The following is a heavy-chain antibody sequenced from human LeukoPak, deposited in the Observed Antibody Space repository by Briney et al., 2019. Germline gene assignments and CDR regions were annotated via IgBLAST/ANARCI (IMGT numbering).Heavy chain of an antibody. Sequence: ASVKVSCKASGYTFTGYYMHWVRQAPGQGLEWMGWINPNSGGTNYAQKFQGRVTMTRDTPISTAYMELSRLRSDDTAVYYCARYCSSTSCSYDYWGQGTLVTVSS. CDR1: GYTFTGYY. D-gene: IGHD2-2*01. CDR2: INPNSGGT. CDR3: ARYCSSTSCSYDY. V-gene: IGHV1-2*02. J-gene: IGHJ4*02.